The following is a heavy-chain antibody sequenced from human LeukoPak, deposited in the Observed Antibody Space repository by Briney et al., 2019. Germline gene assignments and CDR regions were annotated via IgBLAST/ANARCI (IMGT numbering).Heavy chain of an antibody. J-gene: IGHJ4*02. CDR3: AKHLRTHVWFFDY. D-gene: IGHD3-9*01. V-gene: IGHV3-23*01. Sequence: PGGSLRLSCAASGFTFSIYALSWVRQAPGKGLEWVSLISGSGRQTEYGDSVKGRFTISRDNSKNTLSLQINSLKAEDTAIYYCAKHLRTHVWFFDYWGQGTLVTVSS. CDR2: ISGSGRQT. CDR1: GFTFSIYA.